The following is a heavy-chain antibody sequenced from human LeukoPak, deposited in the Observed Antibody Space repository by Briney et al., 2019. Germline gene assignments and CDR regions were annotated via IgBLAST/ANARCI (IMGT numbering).Heavy chain of an antibody. D-gene: IGHD2-15*01. CDR1: GFTFSSYW. J-gene: IGHJ4*02. CDR3: AKAGAVVVVAAKYFDY. CDR2: ISGSGGST. Sequence: GGSLRLSCAASGFTFSSYWMSWVRQAPGKGLEWVSAISGSGGSTYYADAVKGRFTISRDNSKNTLYLQMNSLRAEDTAVYYCAKAGAVVVVAAKYFDYWGQGTLVTVSS. V-gene: IGHV3-23*01.